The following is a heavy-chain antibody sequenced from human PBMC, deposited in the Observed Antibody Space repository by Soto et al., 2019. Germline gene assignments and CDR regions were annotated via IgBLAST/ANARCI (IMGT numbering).Heavy chain of an antibody. CDR3: ARGGLRYSYGSPYYYGMDV. V-gene: IGHV1-46*01. CDR1: GYTFTSYY. Sequence: ASVKVSCKASGYTFTSYYMHWVRQAPGQGLEWMGIINPSGGSTSYAQKFQGRVTMTRDTSTSTVYMELSSLRSEDTAVYYCARGGLRYSYGSPYYYGMDVWGQGTMVTVSS. D-gene: IGHD5-18*01. J-gene: IGHJ6*02. CDR2: INPSGGST.